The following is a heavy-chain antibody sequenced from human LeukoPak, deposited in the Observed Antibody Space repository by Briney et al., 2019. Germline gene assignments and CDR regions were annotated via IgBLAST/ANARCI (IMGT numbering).Heavy chain of an antibody. Sequence: GRSLRLSCAASGFTFDDYAMHWVRQAPGKGLEWVSGISWNSGSIGYADSVKGRFTISRDNAKNSLYLQMNSLRAEDTALYYCAKLGSGYDASDYWGQGTLVTVSS. J-gene: IGHJ4*02. CDR2: ISWNSGSI. D-gene: IGHD5-12*01. V-gene: IGHV3-9*01. CDR3: AKLGSGYDASDY. CDR1: GFTFDDYA.